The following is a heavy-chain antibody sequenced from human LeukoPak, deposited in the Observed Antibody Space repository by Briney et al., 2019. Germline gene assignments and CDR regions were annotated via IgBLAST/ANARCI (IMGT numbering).Heavy chain of an antibody. V-gene: IGHV4-61*02. CDR3: ASYDSSGYYDY. CDR2: IYTSGST. Sequence: SETLSLTCSASGGSIRSSSYYWGRIRQPAGKGLEWIGRIYTSGSTNYNPSLKGRVTMSVDTSKNQFSLKLSSVTAADTAVYYCASYDSSGYYDYWGQGTLVTVSS. D-gene: IGHD3-22*01. J-gene: IGHJ4*02. CDR1: GGSIRSSSYY.